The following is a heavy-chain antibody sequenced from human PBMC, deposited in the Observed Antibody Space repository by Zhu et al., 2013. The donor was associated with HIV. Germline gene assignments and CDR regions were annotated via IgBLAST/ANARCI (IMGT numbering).Heavy chain of an antibody. CDR2: INPNSGDT. Sequence: QVQMVQSGAEVKKPGASVKVSCKTSGYAFTGYYMHWVRQAPGQGLQWMGWINPNSGDTNSAQKFQGRVTMTRDTSISTAYMELNWLRSDDTAVYYCARDLATMVRGVMGRIEYWGQGTLVTVSS. V-gene: IGHV1-2*02. J-gene: IGHJ4*02. D-gene: IGHD3-10*01. CDR3: ARDLATMVRGVMGRIEY. CDR1: GYAFTGYY.